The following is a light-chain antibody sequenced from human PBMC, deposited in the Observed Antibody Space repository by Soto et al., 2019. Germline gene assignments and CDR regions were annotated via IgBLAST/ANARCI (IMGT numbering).Light chain of an antibody. CDR1: SSDVGGYNY. J-gene: IGLJ2*01. Sequence: QSALTQPASVSGSPGQSITISCTGTSSDVGGYNYVSWYQQHPGKGPKLMIYDVSNRPSGVSNRFSGSKSGNTASLTISGLQAEDEADYYCMSYTSCNTRVFGGGTKLTVL. V-gene: IGLV2-14*01. CDR2: DVS. CDR3: MSYTSCNTRV.